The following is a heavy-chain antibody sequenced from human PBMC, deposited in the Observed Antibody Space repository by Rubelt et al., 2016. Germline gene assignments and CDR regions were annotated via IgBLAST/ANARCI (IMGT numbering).Heavy chain of an antibody. V-gene: IGHV3-66*01. D-gene: IGHD3-22*01. Sequence: EVHLVESGGGLVQPGGSLRLSCAASGFTVSTNYMSWVRQAPGKGLEWVSVTYSGGSTFYADSVKGRFTISRDNSKKTLDLQMSSLRDEDTAVYYCARGNYDRSGYLDYWGQGTLVTVSS. CDR3: ARGNYDRSGYLDY. CDR1: GFTVSTNY. CDR2: TYSGGST. J-gene: IGHJ4*02.